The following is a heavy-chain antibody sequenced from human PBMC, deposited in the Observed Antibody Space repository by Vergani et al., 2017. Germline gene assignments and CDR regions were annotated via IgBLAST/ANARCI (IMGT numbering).Heavy chain of an antibody. V-gene: IGHV4-59*01. J-gene: IGHJ4*02. D-gene: IGHD3-3*01. CDR1: GGSISSYY. CDR2: IYYSGST. CDR3: GYDFWRGSG. Sequence: QLQLQESGPGLVKPSETLSLTCTVSGGSISSYYWSWIRQPPGKGLEWIGYIYYSGSTNYNPSLKSRVTISVDTSKNQFSLKLSSVTAADTAVYYCGYDFWRGSGWGQGTLVTVSS.